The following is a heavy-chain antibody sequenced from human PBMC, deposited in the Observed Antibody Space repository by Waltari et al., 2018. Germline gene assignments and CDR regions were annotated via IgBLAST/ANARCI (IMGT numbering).Heavy chain of an antibody. J-gene: IGHJ6*02. Sequence: QVQLVQSGAEVKKPGSSVKVSCKVSGDTFSSHTISWVRQAPGQGLECMGRIIPILGIEDYAQKFQGRVTITADKSTNTAYMELSSLRSEDTAVYYCAAATKSYGLDVWGLGTTVTVSS. CDR2: IIPILGIE. D-gene: IGHD2-8*01. CDR3: AAATKSYGLDV. V-gene: IGHV1-69*02. CDR1: GDTFSSHT.